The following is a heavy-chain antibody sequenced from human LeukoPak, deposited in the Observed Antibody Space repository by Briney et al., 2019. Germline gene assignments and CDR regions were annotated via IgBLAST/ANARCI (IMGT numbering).Heavy chain of an antibody. Sequence: SETLSLTCTVSGGSISSGTHYYNWIRQHPGKGLEWIGYIYYTGITSYNPSLKSRVTMSVDTSTNQVSLKVTSLTAADTAVYYCAASSGVTLGRFWGQGAPVTVSS. D-gene: IGHD3-16*01. CDR1: GGSISSGTHY. CDR3: AASSGVTLGRF. CDR2: IYYTGIT. J-gene: IGHJ4*02. V-gene: IGHV4-31*03.